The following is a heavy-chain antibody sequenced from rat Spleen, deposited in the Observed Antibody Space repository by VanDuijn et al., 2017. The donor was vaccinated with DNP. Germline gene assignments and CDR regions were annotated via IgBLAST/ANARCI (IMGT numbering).Heavy chain of an antibody. CDR2: ITTGGEIT. CDR1: GFIFSNYY. D-gene: IGHD4-1*01. J-gene: IGHJ3*01. CDR3: ASGFGWFAY. V-gene: IGHV5-25*01. Sequence: EVQLVESGGGLVQPGRSLKLSCEASGFIFSNYYMAWVRQAPGKGLEWIASITTGGEITYYPDSVKGRFTISRDHATNTLYLRLNSLRSEDTAIYYCASGFGWFAYWGQGTLVTVSS.